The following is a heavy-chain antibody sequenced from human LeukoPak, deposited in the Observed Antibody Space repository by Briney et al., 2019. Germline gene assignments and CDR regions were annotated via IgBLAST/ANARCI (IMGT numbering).Heavy chain of an antibody. D-gene: IGHD3-16*01. J-gene: IGHJ4*02. CDR2: LYYSGST. CDR3: ARVITVRGVIFDY. CDR1: GVSISSSTYY. Sequence: SETLSLTCSVSGVSISSSTYYWAWIRQPPGKGLEWIGSLYYSGSTYYNPSLKSRFTISVDTSKNQFSLKLSSVTAADTAVYYCARVITVRGVIFDYWGQGTLVTVSS. V-gene: IGHV4-39*07.